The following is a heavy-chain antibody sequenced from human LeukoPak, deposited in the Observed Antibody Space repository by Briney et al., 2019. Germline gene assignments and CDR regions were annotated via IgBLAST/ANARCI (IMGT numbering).Heavy chain of an antibody. V-gene: IGHV4-59*01. D-gene: IGHD6-19*01. CDR2: LYYSGST. CDR3: ARGRGSGWSSFDY. Sequence: SETLSLTCTVSGGSISSDYWSWIRQPPGKGLEWIGYLYYSGSTNYNPSLKSRVTMSVDTSKNQFSLKLSSVTAADTAVYYCARGRGSGWSSFDYWGQGTLVTVSS. CDR1: GGSISSDY. J-gene: IGHJ4*02.